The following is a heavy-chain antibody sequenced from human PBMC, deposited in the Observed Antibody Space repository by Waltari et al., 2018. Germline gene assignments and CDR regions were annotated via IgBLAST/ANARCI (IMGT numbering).Heavy chain of an antibody. J-gene: IGHJ3*02. CDR1: GDSLSSTLF. Sequence: QGEAREEGEGSVKPSDTLSLTCAIRGDSLSSTLFWGLIRQSPEKGLEWIGNIYYSGVTYYSPFLRPLLFLSIDTPRRPFSLKLTSVTASSPSFSSFSLFLSPFPFSFDIWGQGTLVTVSS. CDR2: IYYSGVT. CDR3: SLFLSPFPFSFDI. D-gene: IGHD3-3*01. V-gene: IGHV4-38-2*01.